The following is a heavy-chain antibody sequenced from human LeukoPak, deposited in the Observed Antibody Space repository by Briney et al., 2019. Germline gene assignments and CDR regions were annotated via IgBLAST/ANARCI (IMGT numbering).Heavy chain of an antibody. Sequence: GGSLRLSCQASGFAFSTHAMSWVRQAPGKGLEWVSAISAGDNSTYYADSVKGRFTISRDNSKNTLYLKMNSLRVDDTAVYYCARSSGESDYWGQGTLVTVSS. CDR3: ARSSGESDY. V-gene: IGHV3-23*01. CDR2: ISAGDNST. CDR1: GFAFSTHA. D-gene: IGHD3-10*01. J-gene: IGHJ4*02.